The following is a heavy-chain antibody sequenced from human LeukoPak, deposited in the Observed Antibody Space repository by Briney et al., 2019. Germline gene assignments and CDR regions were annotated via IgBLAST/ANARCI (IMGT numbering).Heavy chain of an antibody. CDR3: ARNQQYNGYSSSSLWYFDY. CDR2: IYYSGST. V-gene: IGHV4-39*01. J-gene: IGHJ4*02. Sequence: PSETLSLTCTVSGGSISSSSYYWGWIRQPPGKGLEWIGSIYYSGSTYYNPSLKSRVTISVDTSKNQFSLKLSSVTAADTAVYYCARNQQYNGYSSSSLWYFDYWGQGTLVTVSS. D-gene: IGHD6-13*01. CDR1: GGSISSSSYY.